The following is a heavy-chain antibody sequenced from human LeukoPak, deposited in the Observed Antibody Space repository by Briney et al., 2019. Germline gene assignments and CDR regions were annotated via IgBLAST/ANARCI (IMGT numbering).Heavy chain of an antibody. D-gene: IGHD3-10*01. CDR1: GGSFSGYY. J-gene: IGHJ5*02. V-gene: IGHV4-34*01. Sequence: SETLSLTCAVYGGSFSGYYWSWIRQPPGKGLEWIGEINHSGSTNYNPSLKSRVTTSVDTSKNQFSLKLSSVTAADTAVYYCARRGGYYYGSGSYRNWFDPWGQGTLVTVSS. CDR2: INHSGST. CDR3: ARRGGYYYGSGSYRNWFDP.